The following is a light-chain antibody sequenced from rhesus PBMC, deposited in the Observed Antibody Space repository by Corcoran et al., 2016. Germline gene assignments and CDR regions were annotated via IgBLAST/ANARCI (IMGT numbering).Light chain of an antibody. Sequence: QAALTQPRSVSGSPGQSVTISCTGTINDIGGYNYVSWYQQHPGTAPKLMIYEVTKRPSGVSDRFSGSKSGYTASLTISGLQAEDEPDYYRCSYAGTDTFIFGAGTRRTVL. V-gene: IGLV2-32*01. CDR2: EVT. CDR3: CSYAGTDTFI. CDR1: INDIGGYNY. J-gene: IGLJ1*01.